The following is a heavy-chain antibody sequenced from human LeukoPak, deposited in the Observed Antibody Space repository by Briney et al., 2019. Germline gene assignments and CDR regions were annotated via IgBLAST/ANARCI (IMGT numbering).Heavy chain of an antibody. CDR3: EKVIYSNYGYFDY. CDR2: ISGSGTTT. Sequence: GGSLRLSCAASGFTFSSYAMSWVRQAPGKGLEWVSGISGSGTTTYYADSVKGRFTISRDNSKNTVYLQMNSLRAEDTAVYYCEKVIYSNYGYFDYWGQGTLVTVSS. CDR1: GFTFSSYA. D-gene: IGHD4-11*01. J-gene: IGHJ4*02. V-gene: IGHV3-23*01.